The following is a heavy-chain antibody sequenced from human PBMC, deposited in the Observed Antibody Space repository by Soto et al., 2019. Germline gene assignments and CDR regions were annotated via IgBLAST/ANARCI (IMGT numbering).Heavy chain of an antibody. Sequence: SETLSLTCTVSGGSISSYYWSWIRQPAGKGLEWIGRIYANGNSDYNPSLKSRVTVSIDTSKNQFSLKVTSVTAADTAVYYCARGAGPPWFDPWGQGTPVTVSS. CDR1: GGSISSYY. CDR2: IYANGNS. CDR3: ARGAGPPWFDP. J-gene: IGHJ5*02. V-gene: IGHV4-4*07.